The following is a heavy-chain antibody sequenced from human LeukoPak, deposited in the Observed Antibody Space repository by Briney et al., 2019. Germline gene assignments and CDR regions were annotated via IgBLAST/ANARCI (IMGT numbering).Heavy chain of an antibody. J-gene: IGHJ6*02. CDR2: MNPNSGNT. D-gene: IGHD1-7*01. V-gene: IGHV1-8*01. CDR3: AASNSIRAVYYYYYGMDV. Sequence: GASVKASCKASGYTFTSYDINWVRQATGQGLEWMGWMNPNSGNTGYAQKFQGRVTMTRNTSISTAYMELSSLRSEDTAVYYCAASNSIRAVYYYYYGMDVWGQGTTVTVSS. CDR1: GYTFTSYD.